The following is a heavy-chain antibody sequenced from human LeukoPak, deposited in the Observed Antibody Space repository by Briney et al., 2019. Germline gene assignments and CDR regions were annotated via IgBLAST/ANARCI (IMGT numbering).Heavy chain of an antibody. V-gene: IGHV3-15*01. Sequence: GGSLRLSCAASGFTFSNAWMSWVRQAPGKGLEWVGRIKSKTDGGTTDYAAPVKGRFTISRDDSKNTLYLQMNSLKTEDTAVYYCTTAPISADYGGNSFHDYWGQGTLVTVSS. CDR2: IKSKTDGGTT. D-gene: IGHD4-23*01. CDR1: GFTFSNAW. J-gene: IGHJ4*02. CDR3: TTAPISADYGGNSFHDY.